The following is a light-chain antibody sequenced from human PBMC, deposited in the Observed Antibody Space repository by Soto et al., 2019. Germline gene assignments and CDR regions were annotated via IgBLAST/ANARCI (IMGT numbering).Light chain of an antibody. CDR2: AAS. Sequence: DIDMTQSPSSLSASVGDKGTITCRASLGISSYLAWYQQKPGKVPKLLIYAASTLQSGVPSRFSGSGSGTDFTLTISSLQPEDVPTYYCQKYNDAPRTFGPGTKVDIK. J-gene: IGKJ3*01. CDR3: QKYNDAPRT. V-gene: IGKV1-27*01. CDR1: LGISSY.